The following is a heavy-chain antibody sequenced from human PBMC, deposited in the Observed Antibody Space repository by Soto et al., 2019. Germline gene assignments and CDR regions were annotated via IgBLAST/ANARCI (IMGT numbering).Heavy chain of an antibody. D-gene: IGHD3-9*01. CDR2: IYHSGST. CDR1: GGSISSGGYS. J-gene: IGHJ4*02. CDR3: ARKGPEDWPLDY. Sequence: SETLSLTCAVSGGSISSGGYSWSWIRQPPGKGLEWIGYIYHSGSTYYNPSLKSRVTISVDSSKNQVVLTMTNMGPMDTGTYYCARKGPEDWPLDYWGQGTLVTVSS. V-gene: IGHV4-30-2*02.